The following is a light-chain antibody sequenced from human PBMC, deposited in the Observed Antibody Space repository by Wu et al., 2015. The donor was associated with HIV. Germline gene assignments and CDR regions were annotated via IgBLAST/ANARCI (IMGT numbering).Light chain of an antibody. Sequence: DIQMTQSPSTLSASVGDRVTITCRASQSISSWLAWYQQKPGKAPKLLIYEASNLESKVPSRFSGSESGTEFTLTITSLQPDDFATYYCQQFSAYPLTFGQGTKVDI. V-gene: IGKV1-5*03. CDR3: QQFSAYPLT. CDR1: QSISSW. CDR2: EAS. J-gene: IGKJ1*01.